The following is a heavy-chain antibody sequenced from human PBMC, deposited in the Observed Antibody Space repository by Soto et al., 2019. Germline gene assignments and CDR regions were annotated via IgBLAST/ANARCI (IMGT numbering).Heavy chain of an antibody. CDR1: GYTFTSYG. D-gene: IGHD6-13*01. CDR2: ISAYNGNT. V-gene: IGHV1-18*01. J-gene: IGHJ5*02. CDR3: ARDHHPRTYSSSWYDAWRSWFDP. Sequence: GASVKVSCKASGYTFTSYGISWVRQAPGQGLEWMGWISAYNGNTNYAQKLQGRVTMTTDTSTSTAYMELRSLRSDDTAVYYCARDHHPRTYSSSWYDAWRSWFDPWGQGTLVTVSS.